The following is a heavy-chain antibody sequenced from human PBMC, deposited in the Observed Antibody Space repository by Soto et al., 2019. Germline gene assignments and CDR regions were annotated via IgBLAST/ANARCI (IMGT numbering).Heavy chain of an antibody. CDR3: ARESSSSWYETWGYYYYGMDV. CDR1: GFTFSSYG. J-gene: IGHJ6*02. V-gene: IGHV3-33*01. Sequence: HPVGSLRLSCAASGFTFSSYGMHWVRQAPGKGLEWVAVIWYDGSNKYYADSVKGRFTISRDNSKNTLYLQMNSLRAEDTAVYYCARESSSSWYETWGYYYYGMDVWGQGTTVTVSS. D-gene: IGHD6-13*01. CDR2: IWYDGSNK.